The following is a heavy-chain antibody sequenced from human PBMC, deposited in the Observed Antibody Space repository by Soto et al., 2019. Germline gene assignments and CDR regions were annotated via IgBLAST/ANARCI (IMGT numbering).Heavy chain of an antibody. D-gene: IGHD5-12*01. Sequence: SETLSLTCAVYGGSFSGYYWSWIRQPPGKGLEWIGEINHSGSTNYNPSLKSRVTISVDTSKNQFSLKLGSVTAADTAVYYCARGDAHFLGGYAYNYYYYYMDVWGKGTTVTVSS. CDR3: ARGDAHFLGGYAYNYYYYYMDV. CDR1: GGSFSGYY. J-gene: IGHJ6*03. V-gene: IGHV4-34*01. CDR2: INHSGST.